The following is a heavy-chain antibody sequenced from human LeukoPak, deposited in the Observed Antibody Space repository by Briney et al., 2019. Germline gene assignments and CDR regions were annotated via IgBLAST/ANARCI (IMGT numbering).Heavy chain of an antibody. CDR3: AKSDRFYYDSSGYFLRYYYYGMDV. CDR1: GFTFSSYA. Sequence: GGSLRLSCAASGFTFSSYAMSWVRQAPGKGLEWVSAISGSGGSTYYADSVKGRFTISRDSSKNTLYLQMNSLRAEDTAVYDCAKSDRFYYDSSGYFLRYYYYGMDVWGQGTTVTVSS. J-gene: IGHJ6*02. D-gene: IGHD3-22*01. V-gene: IGHV3-23*01. CDR2: ISGSGGST.